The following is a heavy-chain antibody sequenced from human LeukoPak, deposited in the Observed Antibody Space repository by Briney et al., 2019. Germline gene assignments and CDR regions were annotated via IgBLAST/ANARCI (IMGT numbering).Heavy chain of an antibody. CDR2: ISWNSGSI. CDR1: GFTFDDYA. D-gene: IGHD2-15*01. J-gene: IGHJ6*03. Sequence: GGSLRLSCAASGFTFDDYAMHWVRQAPGKGLEWVSGISWNSGSIVYADSVKGRFTISRDNAKNSLYLQMNSLRAEDTAVYYCAGYCSGGSCYPPRYYYYYMDVWGKGTTVTVSS. V-gene: IGHV3-9*01. CDR3: AGYCSGGSCYPPRYYYYYMDV.